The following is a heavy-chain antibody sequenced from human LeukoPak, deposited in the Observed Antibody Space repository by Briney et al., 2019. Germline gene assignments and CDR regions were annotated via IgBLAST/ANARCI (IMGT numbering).Heavy chain of an antibody. CDR1: GGSMSTYY. CDR3: ARLGGPAAVDY. D-gene: IGHD2-2*01. J-gene: IGHJ4*02. V-gene: IGHV4-59*01. Sequence: SSETLSLTCTVSGGSMSTYYWSWIRQPPGKGLEWIGEINHSESTNYNPSLKSRVTISVDTSKNQFSLKLTSVTAADTAVYYCARLGGPAAVDYWGQGTLVTVSS. CDR2: INHSEST.